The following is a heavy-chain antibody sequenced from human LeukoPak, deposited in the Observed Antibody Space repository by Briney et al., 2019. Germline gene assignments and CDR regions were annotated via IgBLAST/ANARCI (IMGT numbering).Heavy chain of an antibody. CDR2: VSGYTGNT. D-gene: IGHD1-14*01. V-gene: IGHV1-18*01. Sequence: ASVKVSCKTSGHTFTTYGVSWVRQAPGHGLEWMGWVSGYTGNTNYAERFQGRVTMTIDASTSTVYMELTNLRSDDTAVYFCARGEVSASLYYFDFWGQGTLVTVS. CDR1: GHTFTTYG. CDR3: ARGEVSASLYYFDF. J-gene: IGHJ4*02.